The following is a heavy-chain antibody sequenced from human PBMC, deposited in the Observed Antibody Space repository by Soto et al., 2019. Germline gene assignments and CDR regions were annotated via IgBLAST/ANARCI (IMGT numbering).Heavy chain of an antibody. V-gene: IGHV3-30-3*01. CDR2: ISYDGSNK. CDR3: ARDGDGYKFYYYGMDV. CDR1: GFTFSSYA. Sequence: PGGSLRLSCAASGFTFSSYAMHWVRQAPGKGLEWVAVISYDGSNKYYADSVKGRFTISRDNSKNTLYLQMNSLRAEDTAVYYCARDGDGYKFYYYGMDVWGQGTTVTVSS. D-gene: IGHD5-12*01. J-gene: IGHJ6*02.